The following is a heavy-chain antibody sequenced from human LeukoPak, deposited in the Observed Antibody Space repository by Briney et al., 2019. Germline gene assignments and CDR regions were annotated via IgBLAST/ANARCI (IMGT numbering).Heavy chain of an antibody. D-gene: IGHD1-26*01. CDR1: GFTFSSYA. Sequence: GGSLRLSCAASGFTFSSYAMHWVRQAPGKGLEWVAVISYDGSNKYYADSVKGRFTISRDNSKNTLYLQMNSLRAEDTAVYYYAREGSGSYMVWYYYGMDVWGQGTTVTVSS. CDR2: ISYDGSNK. J-gene: IGHJ6*02. CDR3: AREGSGSYMVWYYYGMDV. V-gene: IGHV3-30-3*01.